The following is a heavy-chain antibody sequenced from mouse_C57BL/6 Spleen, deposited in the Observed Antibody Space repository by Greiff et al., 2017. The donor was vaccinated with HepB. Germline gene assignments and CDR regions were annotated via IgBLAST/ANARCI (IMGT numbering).Heavy chain of an antibody. CDR3: ARRGDGYYVDFFDY. V-gene: IGHV1-59*01. J-gene: IGHJ2*01. D-gene: IGHD2-3*01. Sequence: QVHVKQPGAELVRPGTSVKLSCKASGYTFTSYWMHWVKQRPGQGLEWIGVIDPSDSYTNYNQKFKGKATLTVDTSSSTAYMQLSSLTSEDSAVYYCARRGDGYYVDFFDYWGQGTTLTVSS. CDR1: GYTFTSYW. CDR2: IDPSDSYT.